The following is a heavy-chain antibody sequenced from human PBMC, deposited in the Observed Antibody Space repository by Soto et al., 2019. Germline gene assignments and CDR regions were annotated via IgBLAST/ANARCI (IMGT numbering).Heavy chain of an antibody. D-gene: IGHD2-15*01. Sequence: QVQLQQWGAGLLKPSETLSLTCAVYGGSFSGYYWSWIRQPPGKGLEWIGEINHSGSTNYNPSLKSRVTISVDTSKNQFSLKLSSVTAADTAVYYCARGGPLFLSCRPFRVSKYCPYYFDYWGQGTLVTVSS. V-gene: IGHV4-34*01. CDR3: ARGGPLFLSCRPFRVSKYCPYYFDY. CDR1: GGSFSGYY. J-gene: IGHJ4*02. CDR2: INHSGST.